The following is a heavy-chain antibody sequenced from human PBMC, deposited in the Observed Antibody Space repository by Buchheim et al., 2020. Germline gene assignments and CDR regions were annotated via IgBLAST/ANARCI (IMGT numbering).Heavy chain of an antibody. Sequence: EVQLVESGGGLVQPGGSLRLSCAASGFTFSDYSMNWVRQAPGKGLEWVSYINSSRNVIYYADSVKGRFTISRDNAKKTLYLQMDSLRAEDKGTYYCARDRHSRDWGQGTL. V-gene: IGHV3-48*04. CDR2: INSSRNVI. CDR3: ARDRHSRD. J-gene: IGHJ4*02. D-gene: IGHD3-22*01. CDR1: GFTFSDYS.